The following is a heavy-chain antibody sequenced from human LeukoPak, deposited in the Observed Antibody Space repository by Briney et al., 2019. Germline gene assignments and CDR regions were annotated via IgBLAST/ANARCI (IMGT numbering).Heavy chain of an antibody. D-gene: IGHD3-10*01. CDR3: ARGVSELPRGDAFDI. V-gene: IGHV4-59*01. CDR1: GGSITSYY. J-gene: IGHJ3*02. Sequence: SETLSLTCTVSGGSITSYYRSWIRQPPGKGLEWIGYIYYSGSTNYNPSLKSRVTISVDTSKNQFSLKLSSVTAEDTAVYYCARGVSELPRGDAFDIWGQGTMVTVSS. CDR2: IYYSGST.